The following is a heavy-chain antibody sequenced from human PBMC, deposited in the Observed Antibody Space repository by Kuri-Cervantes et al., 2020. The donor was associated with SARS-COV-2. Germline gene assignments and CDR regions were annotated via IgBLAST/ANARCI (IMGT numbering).Heavy chain of an antibody. CDR2: ISSSSSYI. V-gene: IGHV3-21*01. Sequence: ETLSLTCAASGFTFSSYSMNWVRQAPGKGLEWVSSISSSSSYIYCADSVKGRFTISRDNAKNSLYLQMNSLRPEDTAVYYCAREDGVYDSGERAIIHFDYWGQGALVTVSS. D-gene: IGHD5/OR15-5a*01. CDR3: AREDGVYDSGERAIIHFDY. J-gene: IGHJ4*02. CDR1: GFTFSSYS.